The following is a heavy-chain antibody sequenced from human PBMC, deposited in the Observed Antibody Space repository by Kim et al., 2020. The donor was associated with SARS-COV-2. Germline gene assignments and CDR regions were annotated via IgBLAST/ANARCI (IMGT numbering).Heavy chain of an antibody. CDR1: GGSISSSNW. V-gene: IGHV4-4*02. CDR3: ARAPAYDSSGYFYESNLYYYYGMDV. CDR2: IYHSGST. D-gene: IGHD3-22*01. Sequence: SETLSLTCEVSGGSISSSNWWSWVRQPPGKGLERIGEIYHSGSTNYNPSLKSRVTISVDKSKNQFSLKLSSVTAADTAVYYCARAPAYDSSGYFYESNLYYYYGMDVWGQGTTVTVSS. J-gene: IGHJ6*02.